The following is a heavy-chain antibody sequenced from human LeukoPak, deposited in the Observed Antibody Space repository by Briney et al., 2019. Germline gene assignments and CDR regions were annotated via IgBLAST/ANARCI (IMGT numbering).Heavy chain of an antibody. J-gene: IGHJ5*02. D-gene: IGHD6-13*01. CDR2: INHSGST. CDR1: GGSFSGYY. V-gene: IGHV4-34*01. CDR3: ARVIVAAAGPNWFDP. Sequence: SETLSLTCAVYGGSFSGYYWSWIRQPPGKGLEWIGEINHSGSTNYNPSLKSRVTISVDTSKNQFSLKLSSVTAADTAVYYCARVIVAAAGPNWFDPWGQGTLVTVSS.